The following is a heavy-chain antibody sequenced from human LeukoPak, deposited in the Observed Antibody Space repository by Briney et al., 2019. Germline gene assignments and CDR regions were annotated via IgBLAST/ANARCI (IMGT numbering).Heavy chain of an antibody. D-gene: IGHD3-16*02. J-gene: IGHJ6*03. Sequence: GGSLRLSCAASGFTFDDYGMSWVRQAPGKGLEWVSSINWNGDNTDYADSVKGRFTISRDNVKNSLYLQMNSLRAEDTALYYCARQQVIDFYYYYMDVWGRGTTVTVSS. CDR2: INWNGDNT. CDR3: ARQQVIDFYYYYMDV. CDR1: GFTFDDYG. V-gene: IGHV3-20*04.